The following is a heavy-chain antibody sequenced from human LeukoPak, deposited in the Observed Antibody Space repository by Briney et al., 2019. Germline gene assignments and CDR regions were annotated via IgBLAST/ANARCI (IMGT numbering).Heavy chain of an antibody. V-gene: IGHV1-2*06. D-gene: IGHD6-13*01. Sequence: ASVKVSXKASGYTFTGYYMHWVRQAPGQGLEWMGRISPNSGGTNYAQKFQGRVTMTRDTSISTAYMELSRLRSDDTAVYYCARVGQKLVPFDYWGQGTLVTVSS. CDR2: ISPNSGGT. CDR3: ARVGQKLVPFDY. CDR1: GYTFTGYY. J-gene: IGHJ4*02.